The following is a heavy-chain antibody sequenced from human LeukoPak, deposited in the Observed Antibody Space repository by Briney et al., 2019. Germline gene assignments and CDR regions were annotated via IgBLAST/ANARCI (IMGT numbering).Heavy chain of an antibody. D-gene: IGHD4-17*01. CDR3: ARDLLDYGDYGDY. V-gene: IGHV3-30-3*01. CDR1: GFTFSSYA. J-gene: IGHJ4*02. CDR2: ISYDGSNK. Sequence: GRSLRLSCAASGFTFSSYAMHWVRQAPGKGLEWVAVISYDGSNKYYADSVKGRFTISRDNSKNTLYLQMSSLRAEDTAVYYCARDLLDYGDYGDYWGQGTLVTVSS.